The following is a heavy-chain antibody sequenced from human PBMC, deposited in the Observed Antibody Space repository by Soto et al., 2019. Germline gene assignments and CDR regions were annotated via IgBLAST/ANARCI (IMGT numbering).Heavy chain of an antibody. Sequence: EVQLVESGGGLVQPGGSLRLSCAASGFTFSSYSMNWVRQAPGKGLEWVSYISSSSSTIYYADSVKGRFTISRDNAKNSLYLQMSSLRAEDTAVYYCARLGSKNFDYWGQGTLVTVSS. V-gene: IGHV3-48*01. CDR3: ARLGSKNFDY. D-gene: IGHD4-4*01. J-gene: IGHJ4*02. CDR2: ISSSSSTI. CDR1: GFTFSSYS.